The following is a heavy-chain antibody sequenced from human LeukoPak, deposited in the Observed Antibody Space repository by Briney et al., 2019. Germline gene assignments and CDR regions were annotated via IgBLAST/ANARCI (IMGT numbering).Heavy chain of an antibody. CDR1: GFSFGDYG. V-gene: IGHV3-49*04. Sequence: QPGGSLRLSCTTSGFSFGDYGMSWVRQAPGKGLEWVGFIRGKAYGGTAEYAASVKGRFTISRDDSKSIAYLQMNSLRAEDTAVYYCARSGDSSFHWFDPWGQGTLVTVSS. J-gene: IGHJ5*02. CDR2: IRGKAYGGTA. D-gene: IGHD3-22*01. CDR3: ARSGDSSFHWFDP.